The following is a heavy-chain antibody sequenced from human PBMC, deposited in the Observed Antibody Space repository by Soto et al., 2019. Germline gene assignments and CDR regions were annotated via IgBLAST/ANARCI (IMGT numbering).Heavy chain of an antibody. Sequence: GGSLRLSCAVSGFTFSDYSMNWVRQAPGRGLEWISYISKSSFTIHYADSVEGRFAISRDNAKNSLYLQMNSLRADDTAVYYCATMGPGPILEDRFYYYVIDVCGQGTSVTVS. D-gene: IGHD3-10*02. J-gene: IGHJ6*02. V-gene: IGHV3-48*01. CDR1: GFTFSDYS. CDR3: ATMGPGPILEDRFYYYVIDV. CDR2: ISKSSFTI.